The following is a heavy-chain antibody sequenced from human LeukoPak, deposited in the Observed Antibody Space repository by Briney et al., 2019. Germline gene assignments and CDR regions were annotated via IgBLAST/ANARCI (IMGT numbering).Heavy chain of an antibody. Sequence: ASVKVSCKASGYTFTNYYLHWVRQAPGQGLEWMGWINPNSGGTNYAQKFQGRVTMTRDTSISIAYMELSSLKSDDTAVYYCTREGGSSYGYAYHWGQGTLVTVSS. D-gene: IGHD5-18*01. CDR1: GYTFTNYY. CDR2: INPNSGGT. J-gene: IGHJ5*02. CDR3: TREGGSSYGYAYH. V-gene: IGHV1-2*02.